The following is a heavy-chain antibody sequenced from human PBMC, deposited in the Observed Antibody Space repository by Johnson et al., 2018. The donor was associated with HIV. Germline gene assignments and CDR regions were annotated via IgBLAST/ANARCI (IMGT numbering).Heavy chain of an antibody. CDR2: ISYDGSIK. J-gene: IGHJ3*02. V-gene: IGHV3-30*03. CDR1: GFTFSSYA. Sequence: QMQLVESGGGLVQPGGSLRLSCAASGFTFSSYAMSWVRKAPGKGLAWVAVISYDGSIKYYADTVKGRLTISRDNSKNTLYLQMNSLRAEDTAVYYCARRMVQGVIITSGAFDIWGQGTMVTVSS. D-gene: IGHD3-10*01. CDR3: ARRMVQGVIITSGAFDI.